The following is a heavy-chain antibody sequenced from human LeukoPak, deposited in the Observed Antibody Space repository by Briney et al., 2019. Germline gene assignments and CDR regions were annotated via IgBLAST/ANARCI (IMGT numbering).Heavy chain of an antibody. CDR1: GGSISSHY. V-gene: IGHV4-59*08. J-gene: IGHJ4*02. Sequence: PSETLSLTCTVSGGSISSHYWSWIRQPPGKGLEWIGDIYYSGSINYNPSLKSRVTISVDTSKNQLSLKLSSVTAADTAVYYCARRTDFRGYYYFDYWGQGTLVTVSS. D-gene: IGHD4-23*01. CDR2: IYYSGSI. CDR3: ARRTDFRGYYYFDY.